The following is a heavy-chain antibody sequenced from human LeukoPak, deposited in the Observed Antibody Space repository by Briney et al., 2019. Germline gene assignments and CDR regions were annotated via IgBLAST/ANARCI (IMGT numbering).Heavy chain of an antibody. CDR2: IIPIFGTA. Sequence: SVKVSCKASGYTFTGYYMHWVRQAPGQGLEWMGGIIPIFGTANYAQKFQGRVTITADESTSTAYMELSSLRSEDTAVYYCARDRLLWFGELDYWGQGTLVIVSS. CDR3: ARDRLLWFGELDY. J-gene: IGHJ4*02. D-gene: IGHD3-10*01. CDR1: GYTFTGYY. V-gene: IGHV1-69*13.